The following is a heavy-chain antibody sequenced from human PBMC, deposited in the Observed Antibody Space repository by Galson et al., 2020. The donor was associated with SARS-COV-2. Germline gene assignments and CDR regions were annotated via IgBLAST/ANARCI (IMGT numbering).Heavy chain of an antibody. D-gene: IGHD3-10*01. Sequence: QASETLSLTCAASGFTVSSNYMSWVRQAPGKGLEWVSVIYSGGSTYYADSVKGRFTISRDNSKNTLYLQMNSLRAEDTAVYYCARERITYYYGSGSYYNEYYFDYWVQGTLVTVSS. CDR2: IYSGGST. CDR3: ARERITYYYGSGSYYNEYYFDY. V-gene: IGHV3-66*01. J-gene: IGHJ4*02. CDR1: GFTVSSNY.